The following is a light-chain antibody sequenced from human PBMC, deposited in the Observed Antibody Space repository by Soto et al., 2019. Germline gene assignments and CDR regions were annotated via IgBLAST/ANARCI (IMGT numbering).Light chain of an antibody. CDR3: QQYGSSPFT. CDR1: QSVSSSY. J-gene: IGKJ3*01. V-gene: IGKV3-20*01. CDR2: GAS. Sequence: EIVLTQSPGTLSLSVGERATLSCRASQSVSSSYLAWYQHKAGQAPRLVIYGASRRATGIPDRFSGSGSGTDFTLTIGRLEPEAFAVYYCQQYGSSPFTFCPGTTVDIK.